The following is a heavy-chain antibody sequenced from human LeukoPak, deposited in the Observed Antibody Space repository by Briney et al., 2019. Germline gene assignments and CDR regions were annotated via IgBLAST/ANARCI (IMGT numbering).Heavy chain of an antibody. V-gene: IGHV3-21*01. CDR1: GFTFSSYA. J-gene: IGHJ4*02. CDR2: ISSSSSYI. D-gene: IGHD3-10*01. CDR3: ARDRKGVGFDY. Sequence: GGSLRLSCAASGFTFSSYAMHWVRQAPGKGLEWVSSISSSSSYIYYADSVKGRFTISRDNAKNSLYLQMNSLRAEDTAVYYCARDRKGVGFDYWGQGTLVTVSS.